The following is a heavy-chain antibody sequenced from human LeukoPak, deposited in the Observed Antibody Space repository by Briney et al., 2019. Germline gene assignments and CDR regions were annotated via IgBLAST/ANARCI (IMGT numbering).Heavy chain of an antibody. CDR1: GGSISSSSYY. CDR2: IYYSGST. CDR3: ARQAAAGTGSWYAYYYGMDV. J-gene: IGHJ6*02. Sequence: SETLSLTCTVSGGSISSSSYYWGWIRQPPGKGLEWIGSIYYSGSTYYNPSLKSRVTISVDTSKNQFSLKLSSVTAADTAVYYCARQAAAGTGSWYAYYYGMDVWGQGTTVTVSS. D-gene: IGHD6-13*01. V-gene: IGHV4-39*07.